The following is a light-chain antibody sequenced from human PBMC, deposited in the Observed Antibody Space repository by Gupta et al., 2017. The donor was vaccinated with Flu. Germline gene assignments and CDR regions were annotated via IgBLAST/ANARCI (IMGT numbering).Light chain of an antibody. CDR3: QSQDSSQGVCV. CDR2: EKN. Sequence: VTIYSTGSNANIGADFDVHCHQQLPATAPNLLYDEKNRRPAGVPDRFASSTAGTSASPTITVLQAEEEADYYDQSQDSSQGVCVFGGGTKLTVL. J-gene: IGLJ2*01. CDR1: NANIGADFD. V-gene: IGLV1-40*01.